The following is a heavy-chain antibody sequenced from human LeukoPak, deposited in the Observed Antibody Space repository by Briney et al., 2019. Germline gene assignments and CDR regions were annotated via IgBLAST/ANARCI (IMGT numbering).Heavy chain of an antibody. V-gene: IGHV4-59*08. Sequence: PSETLSLTCTVSGGSISSYYWSWIRQPAGKGLEWIGYMYYSGSTNYNSSLKSRVTISVDTSKNQFSLNLSSVTAADTAVYYCARRYCSGGSCYLGAFDIWGQGTMVTVSS. D-gene: IGHD2-15*01. CDR1: GGSISSYY. CDR3: ARRYCSGGSCYLGAFDI. J-gene: IGHJ3*02. CDR2: MYYSGST.